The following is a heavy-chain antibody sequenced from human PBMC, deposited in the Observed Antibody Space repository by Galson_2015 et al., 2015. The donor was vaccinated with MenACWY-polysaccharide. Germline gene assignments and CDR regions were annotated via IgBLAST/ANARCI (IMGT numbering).Heavy chain of an antibody. CDR3: ARDYCDRITCSGMDV. CDR1: GFTFSSYA. CDR2: ISYDGTNK. Sequence: SLRLSCAASGFTFSSYAIHWVRQAPGKGLEWVAVISYDGTNKYYADSVKGRFTISRDNSKYTVYLQMNSLRADDTTVYYCARDYCDRITCSGMDVWGQGTTVTVSS. D-gene: IGHD2/OR15-2a*01. J-gene: IGHJ6*02. V-gene: IGHV3-30-3*01.